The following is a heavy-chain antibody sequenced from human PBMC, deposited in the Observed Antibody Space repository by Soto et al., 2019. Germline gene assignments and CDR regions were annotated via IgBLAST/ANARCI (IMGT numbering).Heavy chain of an antibody. CDR2: IHSTGSNT. J-gene: IGHJ4*02. CDR3: ARMPSQLLVWDS. Sequence: QLQLQESGPGLVIPSDTLSLTCTVSGDSININNYYWGWIRQPPGKGLEWIANIHSTGSNTSYNPSLRSRVTLAVDAAKNQFSLRLSSVTAADTAVYYCARMPSQLLVWDSWGQGTLVTVSS. CDR1: GDSININNYY. V-gene: IGHV4-39*01. D-gene: IGHD1-1*01.